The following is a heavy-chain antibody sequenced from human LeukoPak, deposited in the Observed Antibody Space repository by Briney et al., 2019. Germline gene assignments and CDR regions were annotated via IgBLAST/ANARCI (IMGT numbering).Heavy chain of an antibody. D-gene: IGHD4-17*01. CDR1: GFTFSNCG. CDR3: AKGGYDYAEYVDY. CDR2: ISFSGVNT. V-gene: IGHV3-23*01. Sequence: GGSLRLSCVASGFTFSNCGMSWVRQAPGKGLEWVSRISFSGVNTYYADSVRGRFTISRDKSKNTLYLQMNSLRAEDTAVYYCAKGGYDYAEYVDYWGQGTLVTVSS. J-gene: IGHJ4*02.